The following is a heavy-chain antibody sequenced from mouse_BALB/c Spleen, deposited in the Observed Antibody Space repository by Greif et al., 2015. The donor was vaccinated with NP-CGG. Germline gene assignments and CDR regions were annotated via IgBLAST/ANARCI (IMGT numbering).Heavy chain of an antibody. Sequence: LVESGAELVKPGASVKLSCTASGFNIKDTYMDWVKQRPEQGLEWIGRIDPANGNTKYDPKFQGKATITADTSSNTAYLQHSSLTSEDTAVYYCARWDWYFDVWGAGTTVTVSS. CDR1: GFNIKDTY. J-gene: IGHJ1*01. V-gene: IGHV14-3*02. CDR3: ARWDWYFDV. CDR2: IDPANGNT.